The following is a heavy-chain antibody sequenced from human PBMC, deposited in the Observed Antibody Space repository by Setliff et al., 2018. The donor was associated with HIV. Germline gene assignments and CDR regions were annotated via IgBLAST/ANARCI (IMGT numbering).Heavy chain of an antibody. V-gene: IGHV4-30-2*01. Sequence: SQTLSLTCAVSGGSISSGGYSWSWIRQPPGKGLEWIGYNYHSGSTYYNPSLKSRVTISVDRSKNQFSLKLSSVTAADTAVYYCARSEVRGVIITRFDYWARERWSPSPQ. D-gene: IGHD3-10*01. J-gene: IGHJ4*02. CDR1: GGSISSGGYS. CDR3: ARSEVRGVIITRFDY. CDR2: NYHSGST.